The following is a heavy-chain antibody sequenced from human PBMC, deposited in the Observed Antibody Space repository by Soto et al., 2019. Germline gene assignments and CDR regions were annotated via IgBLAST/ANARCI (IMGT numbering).Heavy chain of an antibody. D-gene: IGHD3-10*01. CDR1: GFTFSSYG. V-gene: IGHV3-30*18. Sequence: GSLRLSCAASGFTFSSYGMHWVRQAPGKGLEWVAVISYDGSNKYYADSVKGRFTISRDNSKNTLYLQMNSLRAEDTAVYYCAKDLSFGAYYYYGMDVWGQGTTVTVSS. J-gene: IGHJ6*02. CDR2: ISYDGSNK. CDR3: AKDLSFGAYYYYGMDV.